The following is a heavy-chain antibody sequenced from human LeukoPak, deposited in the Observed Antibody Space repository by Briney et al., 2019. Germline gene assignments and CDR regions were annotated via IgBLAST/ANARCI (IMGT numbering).Heavy chain of an antibody. CDR3: AKVGDYSNYYDY. Sequence: GGSLRLSCAASGFTFSGYAMSWVRQAPGKGLEWVSAMSANGDSTYYVDSVRGRFTISRDNSKNTLYLQMNSLRAEDTAVYYCAKVGDYSNYYDYWGKGTLVTVSS. CDR2: MSANGDST. J-gene: IGHJ4*02. CDR1: GFTFSGYA. D-gene: IGHD4-11*01. V-gene: IGHV3-23*01.